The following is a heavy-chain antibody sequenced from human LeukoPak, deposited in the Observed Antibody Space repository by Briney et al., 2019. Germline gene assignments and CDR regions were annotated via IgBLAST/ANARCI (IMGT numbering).Heavy chain of an antibody. Sequence: SSETLSLTCTVSGGSISSGGYYWSWIRQPPGKGLEWIGYIYHSGSTYYNPSLKSRVTISVDTSKNQFSLKLSSVTAADTAVYYCARGRQLVLTYWYFDLWGRGTLVTVSS. J-gene: IGHJ2*01. D-gene: IGHD6-13*01. CDR1: GGSISSGGYY. CDR2: IYHSGST. CDR3: ARGRQLVLTYWYFDL. V-gene: IGHV4-30-2*01.